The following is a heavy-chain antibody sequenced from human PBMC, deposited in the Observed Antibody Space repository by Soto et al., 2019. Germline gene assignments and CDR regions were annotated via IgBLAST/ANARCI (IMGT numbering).Heavy chain of an antibody. CDR2: INSDGSST. CDR3: AREATGEGGSGSYYAFDI. CDR1: GFTFSSYW. D-gene: IGHD3-10*01. J-gene: IGHJ3*02. Sequence: GGSLRLSCAASGFTFSSYWMHWVRQAPGKGLVWVSRINSDGSSTSYADSVKGRFTISRDNAKNTLYLQMNSLRAEDTAVYYCAREATGEGGSGSYYAFDIWGQGTMVTVSS. V-gene: IGHV3-74*01.